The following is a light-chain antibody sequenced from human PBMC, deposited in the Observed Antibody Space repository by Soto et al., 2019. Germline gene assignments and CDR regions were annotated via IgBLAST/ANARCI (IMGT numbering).Light chain of an antibody. J-gene: IGLJ1*01. CDR2: EVS. CDR3: SSYTSTSSYV. CDR1: SSDVGGYNS. V-gene: IGLV2-14*03. Sequence: QSVVTQPASVSGSPGQSITVSCTGTSSDVGGYNSVSWYQQHPGKPPKLIIYEVSNRPSGVSDRFSGSKSGNTASLTISGLQAEDEADYYCSSYTSTSSYVFATGTKVTVL.